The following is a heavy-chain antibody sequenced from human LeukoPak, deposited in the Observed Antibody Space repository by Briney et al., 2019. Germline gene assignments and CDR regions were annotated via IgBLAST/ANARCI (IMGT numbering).Heavy chain of an antibody. J-gene: IGHJ4*02. D-gene: IGHD4-17*01. CDR2: ISSSSIYI. Sequence: GGSLRLSCAASGFSFSIHDMTWVRQAPGKGLEWVSSISSSSIYIYYADSVKGRFTISRDNAKNTFYLQMNSLRAEDTAVYYCARDRTTMTVFDYWGQGILVTVSS. CDR1: GFSFSIHD. V-gene: IGHV3-21*01. CDR3: ARDRTTMTVFDY.